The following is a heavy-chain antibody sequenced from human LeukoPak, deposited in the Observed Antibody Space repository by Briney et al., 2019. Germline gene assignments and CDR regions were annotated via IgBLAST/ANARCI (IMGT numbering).Heavy chain of an antibody. D-gene: IGHD1-1*01. CDR2: ISGSGGST. CDR1: GFTFSSYS. J-gene: IGHJ5*02. V-gene: IGHV3-23*01. Sequence: GGSLRLSCAASGFTFSSYSMNWVRQAPGKGLEWVSAISGSGGSTYYADSVKGRFTISRDNSKNTLYLQMNSLRAEDTAVYYCAKANWNGWFDPWGQGTLVTVSS. CDR3: AKANWNGWFDP.